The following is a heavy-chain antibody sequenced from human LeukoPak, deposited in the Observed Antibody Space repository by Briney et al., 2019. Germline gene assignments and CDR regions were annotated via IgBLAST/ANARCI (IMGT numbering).Heavy chain of an antibody. V-gene: IGHV5-51*01. Sequence: GESLKISCKGSGYSFTSYWIGWVRQMPGKGLEWMGIIYPGDSDTRYSPSFQGQVTISADKSISTAYLQWSSLKASDTAMYYCARLAYYYGSGSHYYYYYGMDVWGQGTTVTVSS. CDR2: IYPGDSDT. CDR3: ARLAYYYGSGSHYYYYYGMDV. D-gene: IGHD3-10*01. J-gene: IGHJ6*02. CDR1: GYSFTSYW.